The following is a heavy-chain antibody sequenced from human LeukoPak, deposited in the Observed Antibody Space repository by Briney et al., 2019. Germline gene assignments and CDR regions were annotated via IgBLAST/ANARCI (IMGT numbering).Heavy chain of an antibody. D-gene: IGHD3-22*01. CDR1: GFTFCDYA. Sequence: SPRLSCTASGFTFCDYAMSWVRQAPGKGLEWVGFIRSEIYSGTTDYAASVKGRFTISRDDSKSIAYLQMNSLKTEDTAVYYCTRDYYDSRGYYYYFDYWGQGTLVTVFS. CDR2: IRSEIYSGTT. CDR3: TRDYYDSRGYYYYFDY. V-gene: IGHV3-49*04. J-gene: IGHJ4*02.